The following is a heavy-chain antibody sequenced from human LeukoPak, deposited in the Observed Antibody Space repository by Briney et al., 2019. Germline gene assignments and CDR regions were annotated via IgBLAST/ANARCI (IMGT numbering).Heavy chain of an antibody. CDR1: GFTFSSYS. D-gene: IGHD3-22*01. Sequence: GGSLRLSCAASGFTFSSYSMNWVRQAPGKGLEWVSCISSSSSYIYYADSVKGRFTISRDNAKNSLYLQMNSLRAEDTAVYYCARDQYYYDSSGYYYYYYYMDVWGKGTTVTVSS. V-gene: IGHV3-21*01. CDR3: ARDQYYYDSSGYYYYYYYMDV. J-gene: IGHJ6*03. CDR2: ISSSSSYI.